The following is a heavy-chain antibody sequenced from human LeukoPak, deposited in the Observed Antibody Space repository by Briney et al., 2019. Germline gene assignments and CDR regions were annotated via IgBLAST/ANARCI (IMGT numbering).Heavy chain of an antibody. CDR1: GFTFSSYW. V-gene: IGHV3-74*01. CDR2: INSDGSST. D-gene: IGHD6-13*01. Sequence: PGGSLRLSCAASGFTFSSYWMHWVRQAPGKGLVWVSRINSDGSSTSYADSVKGRFTISRDNAKNTLYLQMNSLRAEDTAVYYCARVRKPSSSWYGGPQDAFDIWGQGTMVTVSS. CDR3: ARVRKPSSSWYGGPQDAFDI. J-gene: IGHJ3*02.